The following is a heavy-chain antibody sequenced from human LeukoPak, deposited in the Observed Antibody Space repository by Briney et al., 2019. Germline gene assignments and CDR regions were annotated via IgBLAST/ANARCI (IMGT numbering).Heavy chain of an antibody. CDR1: GGSFSGYY. J-gene: IGHJ4*02. D-gene: IGHD3-16*02. V-gene: IGHV4-34*01. CDR3: ARGPGDYVWGSYRRFDY. Sequence: SETLSLTCAVYGGSFSGYYWSWIRQPPGKGLEWIGEINHSGSTNYNPSLKSRVTISGDTSKNQFSLKLSSVTAADTAVYYCARGPGDYVWGSYRRFDYWGQGTLVTVSS. CDR2: INHSGST.